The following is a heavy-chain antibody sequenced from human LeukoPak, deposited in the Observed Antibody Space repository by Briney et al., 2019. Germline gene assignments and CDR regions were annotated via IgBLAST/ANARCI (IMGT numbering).Heavy chain of an antibody. V-gene: IGHV3-30*02. CDR1: GFTFSSYG. Sequence: PGGSLRLSCAASGFTFSSYGMHWVRQAPGKGLEWVAFIRYDGSNKYYADSVKGRFTISRDNSKNTLYLQMNSLRAEDTAVYYCVRGRERVAATNNWFDPWGQGTLVTVSS. CDR3: VRGRERVAATNNWFDP. CDR2: IRYDGSNK. J-gene: IGHJ5*02. D-gene: IGHD2-15*01.